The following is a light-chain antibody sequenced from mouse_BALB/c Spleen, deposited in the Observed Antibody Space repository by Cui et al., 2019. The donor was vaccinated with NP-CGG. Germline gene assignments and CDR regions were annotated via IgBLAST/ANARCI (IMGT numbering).Light chain of an antibody. CDR2: DTN. Sequence: QAVMTQESALTTSPGETVTLTCRSSTGAVTTSNYANWVQEKPDHLFTSLIGDTNNRAPGVPARFSGSLIGDKAALTITGAQTEDEAIYFCALWYSNRFIFGSGTKVTVL. J-gene: IGLJ3*01. V-gene: IGLV1*01. CDR1: TGAVTTSNY. CDR3: ALWYSNRFI.